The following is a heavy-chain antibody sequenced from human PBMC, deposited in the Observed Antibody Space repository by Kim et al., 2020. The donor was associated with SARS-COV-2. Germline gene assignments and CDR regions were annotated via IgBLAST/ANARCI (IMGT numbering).Heavy chain of an antibody. V-gene: IGHV1-24*01. CDR2: FDPEDGET. CDR3: ATIWGGNYGDYRDY. D-gene: IGHD4-17*01. J-gene: IGHJ4*02. Sequence: ASVKVSCKVSGYTLTELSMHWVRQAPGKGLEWMGGFDPEDGETIYAQKFQGRVTMTEDTSTDTAYMELSSLRSGDTAVYYCATIWGGNYGDYRDYWGQGTLVTVSS. CDR1: GYTLTELS.